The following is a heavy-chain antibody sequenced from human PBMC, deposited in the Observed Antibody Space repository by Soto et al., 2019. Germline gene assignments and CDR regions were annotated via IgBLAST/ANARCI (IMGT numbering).Heavy chain of an antibody. Sequence: GGSLRLSCAASGFTFSSYAMSWVRQAPGKGLEWVSAISGSGGSTYYADSVKGRFTISRDNSKNTLYLQMNSLRAEDTAVYYCAKVGQSLSITVSRFSYFDYWGQGTLVTVSS. V-gene: IGHV3-23*01. D-gene: IGHD4-17*01. CDR2: ISGSGGST. J-gene: IGHJ4*02. CDR1: GFTFSSYA. CDR3: AKVGQSLSITVSRFSYFDY.